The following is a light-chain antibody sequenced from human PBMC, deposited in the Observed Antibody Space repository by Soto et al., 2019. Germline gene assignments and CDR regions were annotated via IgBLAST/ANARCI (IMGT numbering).Light chain of an antibody. CDR3: QQSYTTPPT. Sequence: DIQMTQSPSSLSASVGDRVTITCRASQFINSDLNWYQQKLGKAPKLLIYTASSLQSAVPSRFSGSESGTDFTLTISSLRPEDFATYFCQQSYTTPPTFGQGTKVEL. CDR2: TAS. J-gene: IGKJ1*01. V-gene: IGKV1-39*01. CDR1: QFINSD.